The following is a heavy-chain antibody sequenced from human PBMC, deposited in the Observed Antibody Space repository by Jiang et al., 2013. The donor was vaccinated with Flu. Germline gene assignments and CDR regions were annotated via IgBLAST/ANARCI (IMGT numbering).Heavy chain of an antibody. D-gene: IGHD3-10*01. CDR2: IWHDGRDT. Sequence: QLVESGGGVVQPGRSLRVSCAASGVGFSSYDMYWVRQAPGKGLEWVAFIWHDGRDTDYGDSVKGRFTISRDNSKNTVYLQLNSLRAEDTATYYCARALISRGPSYYYYGMDVWGKGTTVIVSS. CDR1: GVGFSSYD. CDR3: ARALISRGPSYYYYGMDV. J-gene: IGHJ6*04. V-gene: IGHV3-33*01.